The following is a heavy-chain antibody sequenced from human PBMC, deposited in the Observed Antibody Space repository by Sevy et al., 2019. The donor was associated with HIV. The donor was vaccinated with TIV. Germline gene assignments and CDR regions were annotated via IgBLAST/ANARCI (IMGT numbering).Heavy chain of an antibody. CDR3: ARGRGYCSSTSCLGYYFDY. CDR1: GFTFSSYS. Sequence: GGSLRLSCAASGFTFSSYSMNWVRQAPGKGLEWVSSISSSSSYIYYADSVKRRFTISRDNAKNSLYLQMNSLRAEDTAVYYCARGRGYCSSTSCLGYYFDYWGQGTLVTVSS. J-gene: IGHJ4*02. D-gene: IGHD2-2*01. CDR2: ISSSSSYI. V-gene: IGHV3-21*01.